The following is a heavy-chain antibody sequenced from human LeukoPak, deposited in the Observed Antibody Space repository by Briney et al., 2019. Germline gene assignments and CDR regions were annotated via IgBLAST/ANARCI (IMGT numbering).Heavy chain of an antibody. J-gene: IGHJ5*02. D-gene: IGHD1-20*01. V-gene: IGHV4-38-2*02. CDR3: AREGITGTTGGNWFDP. CDR1: GYSISSGYY. Sequence: SETLSLTCTVSGYSISSGYYWGWIRPPPGKGLEWIGSIYHSGSTYYNPSLKSRVTISVDTSKNQFSLKLSSVTAADTAVYYCAREGITGTTGGNWFDPWGQGTLVTVSS. CDR2: IYHSGST.